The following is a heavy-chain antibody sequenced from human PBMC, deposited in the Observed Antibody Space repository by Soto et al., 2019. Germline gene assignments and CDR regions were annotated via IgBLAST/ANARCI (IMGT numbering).Heavy chain of an antibody. CDR3: ARDRNAYCGGDCYLGWFDP. D-gene: IGHD2-21*01. CDR1: GYTFTSYA. V-gene: IGHV1-3*01. Sequence: GASVKVSCKASGYTFTSYAMHWVRQAPGQRLEWMGWINAGNGNTKYSQKFQGRVTITRDTSASTAYMELSSLRSEDTAVYYCARDRNAYCGGDCYLGWFDPWGQGTLVTVPS. J-gene: IGHJ5*02. CDR2: INAGNGNT.